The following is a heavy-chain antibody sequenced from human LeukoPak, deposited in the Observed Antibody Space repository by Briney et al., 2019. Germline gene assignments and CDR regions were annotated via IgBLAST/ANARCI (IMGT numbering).Heavy chain of an antibody. CDR3: ARHCSGGSCYSSGTYYYYGMDV. D-gene: IGHD2-15*01. V-gene: IGHV4-4*07. Sequence: SETLSLTCTVSGGSISSYYWSWIRQPAGKGLEWIGRIYTSGCTNYNPSLKSRVTISVDTSKNQFSLKLSSVTAADTAVYYCARHCSGGSCYSSGTYYYYGMDVWGQGTTVTVSS. J-gene: IGHJ6*02. CDR1: GGSISSYY. CDR2: IYTSGCT.